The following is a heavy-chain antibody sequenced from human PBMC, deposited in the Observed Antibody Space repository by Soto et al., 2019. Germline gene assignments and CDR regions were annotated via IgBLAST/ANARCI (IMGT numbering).Heavy chain of an antibody. CDR2: IYYTGDG. CDR3: AGTGTMLDY. CDR1: GASITIGEDD. D-gene: IGHD1-7*01. V-gene: IGHV4-30-4*08. J-gene: IGHJ4*02. Sequence: PSWCLDLTCAVSGASITIGEDDWSWDRRPPGKGLEWIGYIYYTGDGYYNPSLESRLSISLDSSKSQFSLELRSVSAAYTAIYYHAGTGTMLDYWGQATRVT.